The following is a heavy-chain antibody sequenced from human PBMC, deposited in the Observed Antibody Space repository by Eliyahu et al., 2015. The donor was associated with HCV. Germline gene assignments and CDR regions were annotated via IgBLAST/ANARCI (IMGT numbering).Heavy chain of an antibody. Sequence: QLQLQESGPGLVKPSETLSLTCTVSGGSISSSSYYWGWIRQPPGKGLEWIGSIYYSGGTYYNPSLKSRVTISVDTSKNQFSLKLSSVTAADTAVYYCARDRIAVAKFDYWGQGTLVTVSS. CDR1: GGSISSSSYY. D-gene: IGHD6-19*01. CDR3: ARDRIAVAKFDY. V-gene: IGHV4-39*07. J-gene: IGHJ4*02. CDR2: IYYSGGT.